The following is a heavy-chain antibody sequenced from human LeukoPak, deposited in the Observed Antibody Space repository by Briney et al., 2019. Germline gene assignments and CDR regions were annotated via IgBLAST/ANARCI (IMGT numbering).Heavy chain of an antibody. V-gene: IGHV3-21*01. D-gene: IGHD5-12*01. CDR3: VADSGYGLFDY. Sequence: GGSLRLSCAASGFTFSSYAMNWVRQAPGKGLEWVSSISLRSTYIYYADSVKGRFTISRDNAKNSLYLQMNSLRAEDTAVYYCVADSGYGLFDYWGQGSLVTASS. CDR1: GFTFSSYA. J-gene: IGHJ4*02. CDR2: ISLRSTYI.